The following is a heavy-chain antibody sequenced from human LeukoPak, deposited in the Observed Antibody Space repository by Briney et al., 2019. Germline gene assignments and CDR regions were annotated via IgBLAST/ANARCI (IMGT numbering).Heavy chain of an antibody. V-gene: IGHV3-7*01. CDR1: GFTFSSSW. Sequence: GGSLRLSCAASGFTFSSSWKSWVRQAPGKGLEWVANTKHDGSEEYYVDSVKGRFTISRDNAKSSLYLQFNSLRAEDTAVYFCARVVPPLYYFDYWGQGTLVTVSS. D-gene: IGHD3-10*01. CDR2: TKHDGSEE. CDR3: ARVVPPLYYFDY. J-gene: IGHJ4*02.